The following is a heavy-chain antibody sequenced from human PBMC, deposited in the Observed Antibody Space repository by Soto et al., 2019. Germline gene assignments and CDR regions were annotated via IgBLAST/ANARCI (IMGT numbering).Heavy chain of an antibody. J-gene: IGHJ4*02. CDR2: IYYSGST. CDR3: ARLISGY. Sequence: XATLSLTFTVSGGSISSSSYYWGWIRQPPGKGLEWIGSIYYSGSTYYNPSLKSRVTISVDTSKNQFSLKLSSVTAADKAVYYCARLISGYWGQGTLVTVSS. CDR1: GGSISSSSYY. D-gene: IGHD1-26*01. V-gene: IGHV4-39*01.